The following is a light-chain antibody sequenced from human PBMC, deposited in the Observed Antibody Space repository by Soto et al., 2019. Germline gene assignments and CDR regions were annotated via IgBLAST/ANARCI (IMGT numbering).Light chain of an antibody. V-gene: IGKV3-15*01. CDR3: QQYNNWPQ. Sequence: EIVMTQSPATLSVSPGERATLSCRASQSVSSNLAWYQQKPGQAPRLLIYASTRATGIPARFSGSGSGTELTLTISSLQSEDFALYYCQQYNNWPQVGQGTNVEIK. J-gene: IGKJ1*01. CDR1: QSVSSN. CDR2: AS.